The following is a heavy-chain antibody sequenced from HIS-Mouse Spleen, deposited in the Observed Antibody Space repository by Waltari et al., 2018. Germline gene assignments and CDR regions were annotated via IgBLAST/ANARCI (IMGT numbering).Heavy chain of an antibody. Sequence: QLQLQESGPGLVKPSETLSLTCTVSGGSISSSSYYWGWIRQPPGKGLEWIGSIYYSGRTYCHPSLKSRVTRSVDTSKTQFSLKLSSVTAADTAVYYCAREIPYSSSWYDWYFDLWGRGTLVTVSS. D-gene: IGHD6-13*01. V-gene: IGHV4-39*07. CDR2: IYYSGRT. CDR3: AREIPYSSSWYDWYFDL. CDR1: GGSISSSSYY. J-gene: IGHJ2*01.